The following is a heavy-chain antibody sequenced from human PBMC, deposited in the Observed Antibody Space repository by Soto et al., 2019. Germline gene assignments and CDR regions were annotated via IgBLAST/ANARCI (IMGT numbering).Heavy chain of an antibody. V-gene: IGHV3-53*01. CDR2: MYSGGST. CDR1: GFSVTGSY. J-gene: IGHJ4*02. D-gene: IGHD3-16*01. Sequence: GGSLRLSCAASGFSVTGSYIYWVRQAPGKGLEWVSVMYSGGSTDYADSVKGRFTISSDKSKNTLYLQMNSLRVEDTAVYYCARVSRTLADHFDYWGQGTLVTVSS. CDR3: ARVSRTLADHFDY.